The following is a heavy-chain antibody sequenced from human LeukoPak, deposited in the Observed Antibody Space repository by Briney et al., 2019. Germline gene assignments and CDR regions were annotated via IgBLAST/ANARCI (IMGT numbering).Heavy chain of an antibody. D-gene: IGHD6-13*01. CDR2: IYYSGST. Sequence: SETLSLTCTVSGGSISSYYWSWIRHPPGKGLEWIGYIYYSGSTNYSPSLKSRVTISVDTSKNQFSLKLSSVTAADTAVYYCARGVYSSSWPFDYWGQGTLVTVSS. CDR1: GGSISSYY. V-gene: IGHV4-59*01. J-gene: IGHJ4*02. CDR3: ARGVYSSSWPFDY.